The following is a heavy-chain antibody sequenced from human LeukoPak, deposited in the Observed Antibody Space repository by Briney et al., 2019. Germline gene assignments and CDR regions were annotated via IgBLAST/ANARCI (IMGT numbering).Heavy chain of an antibody. CDR1: GGTFSSYA. CDR2: IIPIFGTA. J-gene: IGHJ4*02. V-gene: IGHV1-69*13. CDR3: ALSYYYGSGSVDY. Sequence: GASVKVSCKASGGTFSSYAISWVRQAPGQGLEWMGGIIPIFGTANYAQKFPGRVTITADESTSTAYMELSSLRSEDTAVYYCALSYYYGSGSVDYWGQGTLVTVSS. D-gene: IGHD3-10*01.